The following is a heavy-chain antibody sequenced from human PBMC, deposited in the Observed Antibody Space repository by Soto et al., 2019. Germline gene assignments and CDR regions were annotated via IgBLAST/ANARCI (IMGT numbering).Heavy chain of an antibody. CDR3: AKRSSSSTFDY. V-gene: IGHV3-23*01. CDR1: GFTFSSYA. D-gene: IGHD6-6*01. J-gene: IGHJ4*02. CDR2: ISGSDDST. Sequence: EVQLLESGGGLVQPGESLRLSCADSGFTFSSYAMSWVRQAPGKGLEWVSVISGSDDSTYYADSVKGRFTISRDNSKNTLDLQMNSLIAEDTAVYYCAKRSSSSTFDYWGQGTLVTVSS.